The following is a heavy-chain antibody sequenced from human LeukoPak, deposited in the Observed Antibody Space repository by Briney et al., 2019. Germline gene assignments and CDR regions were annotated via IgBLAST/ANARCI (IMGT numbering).Heavy chain of an antibody. CDR2: INPNSGGA. D-gene: IGHD5-18*01. J-gene: IGHJ4*02. CDR1: EYTFSSYY. CDR3: ARPLSKIDTAISY. V-gene: IGHV1-2*02. Sequence: ASVKVSCKASEYTFSSYYIHWVRQAPGQGLEWMGWINPNSGGANYAQKFQGRVTTTRDTSISTAYMELSSVRSDDTAVFYCARPLSKIDTAISYWGQGTLVTVSS.